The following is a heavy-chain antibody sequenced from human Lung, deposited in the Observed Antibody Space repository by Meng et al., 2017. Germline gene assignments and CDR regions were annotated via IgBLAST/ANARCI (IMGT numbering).Heavy chain of an antibody. V-gene: IGHV3-43D*03. D-gene: IGHD6-13*01. Sequence: EVQLVVSGGVVVQPGGSLRLSCAASGFTFDDYAMYWVRQAPGKGLEWVSLISWDGGSTYYADSVKGRFTISRDNSKNSLYLQMNSLRAEDTALYYCAKVAHSEDAFDIWGQGTMVTVSS. CDR2: ISWDGGST. CDR3: AKVAHSEDAFDI. J-gene: IGHJ3*02. CDR1: GFTFDDYA.